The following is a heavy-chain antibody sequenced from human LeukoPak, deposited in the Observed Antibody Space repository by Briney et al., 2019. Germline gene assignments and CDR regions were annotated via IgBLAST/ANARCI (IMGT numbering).Heavy chain of an antibody. J-gene: IGHJ4*02. CDR2: INHSGST. Sequence: TTSETLSLTCAVYSGSLSGYYWSWIRQPPGKGLEWIGEINHSGSTNYNPSLKSRVTISVDTSKDQFSLKLSSVTAADTAVYYCARGWRDWGQGTPVTVSS. V-gene: IGHV4-34*01. D-gene: IGHD1-1*01. CDR3: ARGWRD. CDR1: SGSLSGYY.